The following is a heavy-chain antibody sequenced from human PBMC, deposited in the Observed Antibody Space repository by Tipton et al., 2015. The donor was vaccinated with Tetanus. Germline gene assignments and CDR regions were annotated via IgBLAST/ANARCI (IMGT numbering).Heavy chain of an antibody. D-gene: IGHD5-12*01. CDR3: AKVSGFSGYGSDY. Sequence: SLRLSCAGSELTFSGHGMFWVRLSPGKGLEWVAFVSFDGSKEDYSDSVKGRFSISRDNSKKTMYLQMNSLRAEDTAVYYCAKVSGFSGYGSDYWGQGTLVTVSS. CDR1: ELTFSGHG. CDR2: VSFDGSKE. V-gene: IGHV3-30*18. J-gene: IGHJ4*02.